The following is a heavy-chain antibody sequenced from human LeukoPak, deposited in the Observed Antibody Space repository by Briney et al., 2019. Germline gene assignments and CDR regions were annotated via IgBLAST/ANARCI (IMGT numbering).Heavy chain of an antibody. D-gene: IGHD3-3*01. J-gene: IGHJ4*02. V-gene: IGHV3-74*01. Sequence: GGSLRLFCAASEFTFSSYWMHWVRQPPGKGLVWVSRISSDGSSTSYADSVKGRFTFSRDNAKNTLYLQMNSLRVEDTAVYYCAREDHYYDYWSGYFPVFDYWGQGTLVTVSS. CDR1: EFTFSSYW. CDR3: AREDHYYDYWSGYFPVFDY. CDR2: ISSDGSST.